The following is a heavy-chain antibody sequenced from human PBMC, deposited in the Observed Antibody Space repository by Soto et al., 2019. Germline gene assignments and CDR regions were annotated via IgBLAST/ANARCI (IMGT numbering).Heavy chain of an antibody. CDR1: GYTFTSYG. Sequence: QVQLVQSGAEVKKPGASVKVSCKASGYTFTSYGISWVRQAPGQGLEWMGWIRAYNGNTNYAQKLQGRVTMTTDTSTSPAYMELRSTRSDDRAVYYCAGDAPPADYWGQGTLVTVSS. CDR2: IRAYNGNT. J-gene: IGHJ4*02. CDR3: AGDAPPADY. V-gene: IGHV1-18*01.